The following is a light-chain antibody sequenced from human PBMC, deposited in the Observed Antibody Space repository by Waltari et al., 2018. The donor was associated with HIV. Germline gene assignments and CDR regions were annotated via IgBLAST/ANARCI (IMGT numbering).Light chain of an antibody. Sequence: QPVLTQPPSASGTPGQRVTISCSGSSSNIEHDTVYWDQQFPGAAPKLLIYKDTQRPSGVPDRFTGSKSGTSASLAIGGLRSEDEADYYCVGWDSRLRGYVFGTGTKVTVL. CDR3: VGWDSRLRGYV. CDR1: SSNIEHDT. J-gene: IGLJ1*01. V-gene: IGLV1-47*01. CDR2: KDT.